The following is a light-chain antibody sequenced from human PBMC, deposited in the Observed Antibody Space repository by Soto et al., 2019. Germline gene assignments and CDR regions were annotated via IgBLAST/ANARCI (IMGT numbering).Light chain of an antibody. CDR1: QSVSSSY. Sequence: EIVLTQSPATLSLSPGERATLSCGASQSVSSSYLAWYQQKPGLAPRLLIYDASSRATGIPDRFSGSGSGTDFTLTISRLEPEDFAVYYCHQYGSSLGTFGQGTKVEI. CDR2: DAS. J-gene: IGKJ2*01. CDR3: HQYGSSLGT. V-gene: IGKV3D-20*01.